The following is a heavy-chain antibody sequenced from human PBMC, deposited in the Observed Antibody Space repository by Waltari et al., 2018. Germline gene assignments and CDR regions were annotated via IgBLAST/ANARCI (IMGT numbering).Heavy chain of an antibody. J-gene: IGHJ4*02. CDR2: INEDESEK. V-gene: IGHV3-7*01. CDR3: ARDMGIYTNYAAY. Sequence: EVQLVESGGGLVQPGGSLRLSCVASGFTFSRPWISWLRQAPGKGLEWVANINEDESEKFYVDSVKGRFTISRDNAKNSLYLQMNSLRVEDTAYYYCARDMGIYTNYAAYWGQGTLVTVSS. D-gene: IGHD4-4*01. CDR1: GFTFSRPW.